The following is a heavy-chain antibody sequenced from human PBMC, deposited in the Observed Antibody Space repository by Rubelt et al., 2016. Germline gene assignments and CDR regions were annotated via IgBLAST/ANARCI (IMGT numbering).Heavy chain of an antibody. CDR3: ARRQWVWYFDL. V-gene: IGHV4-34*01. J-gene: IGHJ2*01. CDR1: GGSFSGYY. Sequence: QVQLQLWGAGLLKPSETLSLTCAVYGGSFSGYYWSWIRQPPGKALEWIGSIYDNGGTYYNPSLQSRVTISVDTSKNQFSPKLRSVTASDTAVYYCARRQWVWYFDLWGRGTLVTVSS. D-gene: IGHD2-8*01. CDR2: IYDNGGT.